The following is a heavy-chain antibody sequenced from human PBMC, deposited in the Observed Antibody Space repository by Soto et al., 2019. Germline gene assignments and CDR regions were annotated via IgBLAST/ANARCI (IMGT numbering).Heavy chain of an antibody. CDR1: GYTLTEVS. D-gene: IGHD2-21*02. CDR3: ATSYIVVVTAPGAFDI. CDR2: FDLEDGET. V-gene: IGHV1-24*01. J-gene: IGHJ3*02. Sequence: ASVKVSCKVSGYTLTEVSIHWVRQAPGNGLEWMGGFDLEDGETIYAQKFQGRVTLTEDTSTDTAYMELSSLRSEDTAVYYCATSYIVVVTAPGAFDIWGQGTMVTVSS.